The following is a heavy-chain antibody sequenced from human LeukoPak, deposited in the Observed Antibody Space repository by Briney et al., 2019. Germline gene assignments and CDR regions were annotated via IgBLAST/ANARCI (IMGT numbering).Heavy chain of an antibody. Sequence: SETLSLTCTVSGGSISSYYWSWIRQPPGKGLEWIGYIYYSGSTNYNPSLKSRVTISVDTSKNQFSLKLSPVTAADTAVYYCARHKVTHDFWSGYYTGIHFDYWGQGTLVTVSS. CDR3: ARHKVTHDFWSGYYTGIHFDY. CDR1: GGSISSYY. V-gene: IGHV4-59*08. D-gene: IGHD3-3*01. J-gene: IGHJ4*02. CDR2: IYYSGST.